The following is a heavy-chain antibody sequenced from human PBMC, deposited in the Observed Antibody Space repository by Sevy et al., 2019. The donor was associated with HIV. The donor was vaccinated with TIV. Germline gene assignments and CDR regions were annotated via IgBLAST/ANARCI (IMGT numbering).Heavy chain of an antibody. D-gene: IGHD2-15*01. V-gene: IGHV1-69*06. J-gene: IGHJ6*03. CDR3: ASVRDCSGGSCYYYYMDV. CDR1: GGTFSSYA. Sequence: ASVKVSCKASGGTFSSYAISWVRQAPGQGLEWMGGTIPIFGTANYAQKFQGRVTITADKSTSTAYMELSSLRSEDTAVYYCASVRDCSGGSCYYYYMDVWGKGTTVTVSS. CDR2: TIPIFGTA.